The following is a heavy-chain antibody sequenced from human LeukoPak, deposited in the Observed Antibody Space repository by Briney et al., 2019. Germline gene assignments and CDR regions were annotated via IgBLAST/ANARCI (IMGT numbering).Heavy chain of an antibody. D-gene: IGHD1-20*01. CDR2: IKHDGSDR. CDR3: ARELITKWSCGDY. J-gene: IGHJ4*02. Sequence: GGSLRLSCAASGFTFSTYWMSWVRQAPGKGLEWVANIKHDGSDRNYVDSVRGRFTISRDNGKNLMHLQMNTLRAEDTAVYYCARELITKWSCGDYWGQGTPVTVSS. V-gene: IGHV3-7*01. CDR1: GFTFSTYW.